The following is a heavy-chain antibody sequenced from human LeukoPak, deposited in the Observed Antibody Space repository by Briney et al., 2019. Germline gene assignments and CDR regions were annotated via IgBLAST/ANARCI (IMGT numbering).Heavy chain of an antibody. CDR3: ARSSPIYYFEY. CDR2: IYSCGNT. D-gene: IGHD6-13*01. Sequence: GGSLRLSCAASGFXVXSNYMXXXXXAPGXGLEWVSVIYSCGNTYYADSVKGRFAISRDNSKNMVFLQMNSLRAEDTAVYYCARSSPIYYFEYWGQGTLVTVSS. CDR1: GFXVXSNY. J-gene: IGHJ4*02. V-gene: IGHV3-53*01.